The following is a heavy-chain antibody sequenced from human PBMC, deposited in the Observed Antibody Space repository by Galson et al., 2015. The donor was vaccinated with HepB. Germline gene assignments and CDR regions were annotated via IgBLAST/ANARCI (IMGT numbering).Heavy chain of an antibody. V-gene: IGHV1-69*13. D-gene: IGHD3-22*01. CDR3: ARGSSGYERSYFDY. Sequence: SVKVSCKASGGTFSSYAISWVRQAPGQGLEWMGGIIPIFGTANYAQKFQGSVTITADESTSTAYMELSSLRSEDTAVYYCARGSSGYERSYFDYWGQGTLDTVSS. CDR1: GGTFSSYA. CDR2: IIPIFGTA. J-gene: IGHJ4*02.